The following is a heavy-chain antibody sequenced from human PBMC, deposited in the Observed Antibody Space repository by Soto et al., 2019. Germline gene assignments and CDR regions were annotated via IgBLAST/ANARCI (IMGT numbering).Heavy chain of an antibody. CDR1: GGSFSDYI. D-gene: IGHD1-26*01. CDR2: INHSGSA. Sequence: SETLSLTCDVYGGSFSDYIWTWIRQTPGKGLQWIGQINHSGSANYNPSLKSRVTISVHTSSSQFSLELSSVTAADTAVYYCARGLISGSHYSGGWYYFNSWGQGTLIPLSP. CDR3: ARGLISGSHYSGGWYYFNS. V-gene: IGHV4-34*01. J-gene: IGHJ4*02.